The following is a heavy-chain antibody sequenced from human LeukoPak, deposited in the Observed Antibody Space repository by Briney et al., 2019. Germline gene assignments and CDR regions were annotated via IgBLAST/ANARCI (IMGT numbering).Heavy chain of an antibody. Sequence: GRSLRLSCAASGFTFSSYGMHWVRQAPGKGLEWVAVIWYDGSNKYYADSVKGRFTISRDNSKNTLYLQMNSLRAEDTAVYYCARGTLPYYYDSSGIFDYWGQGTLVTVSS. CDR2: IWYDGSNK. J-gene: IGHJ4*02. CDR1: GFTFSSYG. D-gene: IGHD3-22*01. CDR3: ARGTLPYYYDSSGIFDY. V-gene: IGHV3-33*01.